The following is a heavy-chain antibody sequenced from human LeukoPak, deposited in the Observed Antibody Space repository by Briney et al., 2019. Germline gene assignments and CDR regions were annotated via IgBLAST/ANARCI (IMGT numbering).Heavy chain of an antibody. J-gene: IGHJ4*02. V-gene: IGHV1-69*05. Sequence: ASVKVSCKASGGTFSSYAISWVRQAPGQGLEWMGGIIPIFGTANYAQKFQGRVTITTDESTSTAYMGLSSLRSEDTAVYYCARGITIFGVVIDRFDYWGQGTLVTVSS. D-gene: IGHD3-3*01. CDR3: ARGITIFGVVIDRFDY. CDR2: IIPIFGTA. CDR1: GGTFSSYA.